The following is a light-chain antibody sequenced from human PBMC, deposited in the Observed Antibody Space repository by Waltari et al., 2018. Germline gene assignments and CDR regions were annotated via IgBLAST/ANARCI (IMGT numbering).Light chain of an antibody. CDR2: WAS. J-gene: IGKJ1*01. Sequence: DIVMTQSPDSLAVSLGERATINCKSSQSVLYSSNNKNYLAWYQQKPGQPPKLLICWASIRESGVPDRFSGSGSGTDFTLTISSLQAEDFAVYYCQQYGTSPWTFGQGTKVEIK. V-gene: IGKV4-1*01. CDR1: QSVLYSSNNKNY. CDR3: QQYGTSPWT.